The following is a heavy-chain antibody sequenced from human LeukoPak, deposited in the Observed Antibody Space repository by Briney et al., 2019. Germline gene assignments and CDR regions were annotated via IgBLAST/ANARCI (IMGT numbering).Heavy chain of an antibody. J-gene: IGHJ4*02. CDR1: GGSFSGYY. D-gene: IGHD2-15*01. CDR2: INHSGST. CDR3: ARGSRGYCSGGSCSRFFDY. V-gene: IGHV4-34*01. Sequence: KASETLSLTCAVYGGSFSGYYWSWTRQPPGKGLEWIGEINHSGSTNYNPSLKSRVTISVDTSKNQFSLKLSSVTAADTAVYYCARGSRGYCSGGSCSRFFDYWGQGTLVTVSS.